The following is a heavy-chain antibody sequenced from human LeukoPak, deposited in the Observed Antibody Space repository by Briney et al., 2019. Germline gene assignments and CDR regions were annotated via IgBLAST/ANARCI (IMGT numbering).Heavy chain of an antibody. J-gene: IGHJ5*02. Sequence: SETLSLTCTVSGGSISSSSYYWGWIRQPPGKGLEWIGSIYYSGSTYYNPSLKSRVTISVDTSKNQFSLKLSSVTAADTAVYYCARHGGAYSHGYQPWGQGTLVTVSS. CDR2: IYYSGST. CDR1: GGSISSSSYY. V-gene: IGHV4-39*01. CDR3: ARHGGAYSHGYQP. D-gene: IGHD5-18*01.